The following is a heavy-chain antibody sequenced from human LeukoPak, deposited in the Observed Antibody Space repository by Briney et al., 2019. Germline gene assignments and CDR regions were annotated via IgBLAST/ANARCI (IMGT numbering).Heavy chain of an antibody. CDR3: AREMAAAAARGFDY. D-gene: IGHD6-13*01. J-gene: IGHJ4*02. CDR1: GFTFSSYA. CDR2: ISGSGGST. Sequence: PGGSLRLSCAASGFTFSSYAMTWVRQAPGKGLEWVSAISGSGGSTYYADSVKGRFTISRDNAKNSLYLQMNSLRAEDTAVYYCAREMAAAAARGFDYWGQGTLVTVSS. V-gene: IGHV3-23*01.